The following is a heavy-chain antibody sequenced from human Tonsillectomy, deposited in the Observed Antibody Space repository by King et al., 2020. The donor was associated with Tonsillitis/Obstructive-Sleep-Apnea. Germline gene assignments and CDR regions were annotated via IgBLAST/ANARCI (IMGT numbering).Heavy chain of an antibody. D-gene: IGHD3-3*01. Sequence: VQLVESGGGLVQPGGSLRLSCAASGFTFSSYEMNWVRQAPGKGLEWVSYISSSGSTMYYADSVKGRFTISRDNAKNSLYLQMNSLRAEDTAVYYCARGGDADFWSGYEYYYDGVDVWGQGNTGTVSS. J-gene: IGHJ6*02. CDR3: ARGGDADFWSGYEYYYDGVDV. CDR2: ISSSGSTM. CDR1: GFTFSSYE. V-gene: IGHV3-48*03.